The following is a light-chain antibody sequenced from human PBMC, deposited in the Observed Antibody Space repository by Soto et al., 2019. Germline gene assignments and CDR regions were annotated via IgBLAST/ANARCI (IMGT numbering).Light chain of an antibody. CDR3: QQYGSSPRT. CDR1: QRVSSY. Sequence: EIVLTQTPTTLSVSPGERATLACRASQRVSSYLAWYQQKPGKAPSLLIYDASTRATGIPARFSGSGSGTDFTLTISSLEPADFAMYYCQQYGSSPRTFGQGTKVDIK. CDR2: DAS. J-gene: IGKJ1*01. V-gene: IGKV3-11*01.